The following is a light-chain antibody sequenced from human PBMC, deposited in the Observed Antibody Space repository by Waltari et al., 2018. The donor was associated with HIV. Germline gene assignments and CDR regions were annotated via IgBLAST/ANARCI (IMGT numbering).Light chain of an antibody. Sequence: EIVMTQPPATLSVSPGERATLSCRASQSVSSNLAWYQQKPGQAPRLLIYGASTRATGIPARFSGSGSGTEFTLTISSLQSEDFAVYYCQQYNNWPPWTFGQGTKVEIK. CDR3: QQYNNWPPWT. CDR2: GAS. CDR1: QSVSSN. V-gene: IGKV3-15*01. J-gene: IGKJ1*01.